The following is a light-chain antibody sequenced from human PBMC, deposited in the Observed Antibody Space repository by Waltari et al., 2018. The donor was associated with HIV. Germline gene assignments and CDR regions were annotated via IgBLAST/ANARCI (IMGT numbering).Light chain of an antibody. J-gene: IGKJ3*01. V-gene: IGKV1-39*01. CDR3: QQSFSSPLS. Sequence: DIQMTQSPSSLSASVGDRVTIDCRASPSISFSLHWYQQKPGKVPKLLISAASTLQRGVPSRFSGSGSGTDFTLNIDSLQPDDFATYYCQQSFSSPLSFGPGTNVDIK. CDR2: AAS. CDR1: PSISFS.